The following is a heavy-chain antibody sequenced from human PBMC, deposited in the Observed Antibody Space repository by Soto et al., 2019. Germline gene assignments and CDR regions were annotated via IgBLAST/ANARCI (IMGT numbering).Heavy chain of an antibody. V-gene: IGHV1-18*01. CDR3: ARAEGWELRYYYGMDV. CDR2: ISAYNGNT. CDR1: GYTFTSYG. Sequence: QVQLVQAGAEVKKPGASVKVSCKASGYTFTSYGISWVRQAPGQGLEWMGWISAYNGNTDYEEKLQGRATMTTDTSPSPAYMELRGLISDDTAVYYRARAEGWELRYYYGMDVWGQGPPVPVSS. D-gene: IGHD1-26*01. J-gene: IGHJ6*02.